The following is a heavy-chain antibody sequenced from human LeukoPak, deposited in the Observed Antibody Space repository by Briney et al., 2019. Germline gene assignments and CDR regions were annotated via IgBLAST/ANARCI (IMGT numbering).Heavy chain of an antibody. V-gene: IGHV3-7*01. J-gene: IGHJ4*02. Sequence: GGSLRLSCAASGFTFSSYEMNWVRRSPGKGLEWVASINQNGGETSYVDSVKGRFTISRDNPKNSLYLQMNSLRAEDTAVYYCARDGLLWFGELLGDYFDYWGQGTLVTVSS. D-gene: IGHD3-10*01. CDR3: ARDGLLWFGELLGDYFDY. CDR2: INQNGGET. CDR1: GFTFSSYE.